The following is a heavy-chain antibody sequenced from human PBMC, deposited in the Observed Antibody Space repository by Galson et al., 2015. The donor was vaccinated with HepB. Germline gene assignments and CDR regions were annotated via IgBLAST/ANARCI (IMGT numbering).Heavy chain of an antibody. J-gene: IGHJ4*02. CDR1: GFSVNTRGVG. CDR2: IYWDDDK. V-gene: IGHV2-5*02. CDR3: GHRGSGFSFFDY. Sequence: ALVKPTQTLTLTCILSGFSVNTRGVGVAWFRQPPGKALEWLAHIYWDDDKRYSPSLKNRLVITRDTSKNQVVLTMTNMDPEDTATYYCGHRGSGFSFFDYWGQGAPVTVSS. D-gene: IGHD3-22*01.